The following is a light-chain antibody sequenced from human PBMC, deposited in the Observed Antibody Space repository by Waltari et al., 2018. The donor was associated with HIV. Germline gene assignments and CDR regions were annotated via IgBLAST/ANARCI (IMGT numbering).Light chain of an antibody. Sequence: QSALTQPASMSGSPGQSITLSFPGTSSDVGGYYSLSWYQQHPGKAPQIIIYEVTNRPSGVSERCSGSKSGNTASLTISGLQAEDEADYYCSSYTSTTTLGVFGGGTKLTVL. V-gene: IGLV2-14*01. CDR2: EVT. J-gene: IGLJ3*02. CDR1: SSDVGGYYS. CDR3: SSYTSTTTLGV.